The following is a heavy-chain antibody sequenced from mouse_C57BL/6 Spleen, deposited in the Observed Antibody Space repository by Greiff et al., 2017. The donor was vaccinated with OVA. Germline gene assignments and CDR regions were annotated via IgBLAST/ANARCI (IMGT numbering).Heavy chain of an antibody. CDR1: GYTFTSYW. Sequence: VKLQQPGAELVMPGASVKLSCKASGYTFTSYWMHWVKQRPGQGLEWIGEIDPSDSYTNYNQKFKGKSTLTVDKSSSTAYMQLSSLTSEDSAVYYCASYYGNLFAYWGQGTLVTVSA. J-gene: IGHJ3*01. CDR2: IDPSDSYT. CDR3: ASYYGNLFAY. V-gene: IGHV1-69*01. D-gene: IGHD2-1*01.